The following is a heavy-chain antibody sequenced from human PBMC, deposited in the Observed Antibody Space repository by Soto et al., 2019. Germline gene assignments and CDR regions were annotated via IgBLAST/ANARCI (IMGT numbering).Heavy chain of an antibody. Sequence: QVQLMQSGAEVKKPGASVKVSCKASGDTFTDYYIHWVRQAPGQGLEWMGTVNPSGGHTTYAQNFPGRVTXPXXXSXXTLDMELTSMTSADTAVYYCARGGHVVVVTAALDYWGQGTLVTVSS. CDR1: GDTFTDYY. D-gene: IGHD2-21*02. CDR2: VNPSGGHT. CDR3: ARGGHVVVVTAALDY. J-gene: IGHJ4*02. V-gene: IGHV1-46*01.